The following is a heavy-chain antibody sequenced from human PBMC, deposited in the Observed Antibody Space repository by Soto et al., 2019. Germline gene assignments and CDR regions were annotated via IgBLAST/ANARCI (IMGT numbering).Heavy chain of an antibody. V-gene: IGHV1-69*13. D-gene: IGHD2-2*01. CDR3: ARDLEGRSSTSCYLGWFDP. J-gene: IGHJ5*02. CDR1: GGTFSSYA. Sequence: SVKVSCKASGGTFSSYAISWVRQAPGQGLEWMGGIIPIFGTANYAQKFQGRVTITADESTSTAYMELSSLRSEDTAVYYCARDLEGRSSTSCYLGWFDPWGQGTLVTVSS. CDR2: IIPIFGTA.